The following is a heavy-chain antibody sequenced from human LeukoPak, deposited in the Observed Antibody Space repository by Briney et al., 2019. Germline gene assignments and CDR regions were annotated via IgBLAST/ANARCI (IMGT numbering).Heavy chain of an antibody. Sequence: GGSLRLSCAASGFTFSSYGMHWVRQAPGKGLEWVAFIRYDGSNKYYADSVKGRFTISRDNSKNTLYLQMNSLRAEDTAVYYCAKDQPEWYNWKNWFDPWGQGTLVTVSS. J-gene: IGHJ5*02. CDR3: AKDQPEWYNWKNWFDP. V-gene: IGHV3-30*02. CDR1: GFTFSSYG. D-gene: IGHD1-20*01. CDR2: IRYDGSNK.